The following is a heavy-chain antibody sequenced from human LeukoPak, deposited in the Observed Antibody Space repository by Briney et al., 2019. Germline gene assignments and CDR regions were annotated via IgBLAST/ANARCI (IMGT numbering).Heavy chain of an antibody. V-gene: IGHV3-48*03. CDR3: ARDQGIDCGMDV. Sequence: GGSLRLSCAASGFTFSSYEMNWVRQAPGKGLEWVSYISSSGSTIYYADSVKGRFTISRDNAKNSLYLQMNSLRAEDTAVYYCARDQGIDCGMDVWGQGTTVTVSS. CDR2: ISSSGSTI. CDR1: GFTFSSYE. J-gene: IGHJ6*02. D-gene: IGHD2-21*01.